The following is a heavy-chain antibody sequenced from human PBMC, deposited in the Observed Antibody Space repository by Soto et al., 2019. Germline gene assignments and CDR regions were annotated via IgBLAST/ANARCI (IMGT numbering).Heavy chain of an antibody. D-gene: IGHD3-16*02. CDR1: GYTFTGYY. V-gene: IGHV1-2*02. CDR3: ATRHYDSVWGSCRYTLVPPALDI. J-gene: IGHJ3*02. Sequence: ASVKVSCKASGYTFTGYYMHWVRQAPGQGLEWMGWINPNSGGTNYAQKFQGRVTMTRDTSISTAYMEPSRLRSDDTAVYYCATRHYDSVWGSCRYTLVPPALDIWGKGKMVAVPS. CDR2: INPNSGGT.